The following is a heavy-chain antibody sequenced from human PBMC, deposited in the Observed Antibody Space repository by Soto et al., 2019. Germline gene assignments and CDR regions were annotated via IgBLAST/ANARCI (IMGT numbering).Heavy chain of an antibody. CDR2: IWYDGSNQ. Sequence: QVQLVESGGGVVQPGRSLRLSCAASGFTFSSYGMHWVRQAPGKGLEWVAVIWYDGSNQNYADSVKGRFTISRDNSKNTLYLQMNSMRAEETAVYFCARDVPYYDFRSVYYAYWCQGTLITVST. CDR3: ARDVPYYDFRSVYYAY. D-gene: IGHD3-3*01. J-gene: IGHJ4*02. CDR1: GFTFSSYG. V-gene: IGHV3-33*01.